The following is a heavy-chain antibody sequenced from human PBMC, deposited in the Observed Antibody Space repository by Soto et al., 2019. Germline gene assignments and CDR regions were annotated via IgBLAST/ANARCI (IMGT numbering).Heavy chain of an antibody. CDR3: AKDTLGGEDYFDY. CDR1: GFTFSSYA. J-gene: IGHJ4*02. D-gene: IGHD3-16*01. CDR2: ISGSGGST. V-gene: IGHV3-23*01. Sequence: PGGSLGLSCAASGFTFSSYAMSWVRQAPGKGLEWVSAISGSGGSTYYADSVKGRFTISRDNSKNTLYLQMNSLRAEDTAVYYCAKDTLGGEDYFDYWGQGTLVTVSS.